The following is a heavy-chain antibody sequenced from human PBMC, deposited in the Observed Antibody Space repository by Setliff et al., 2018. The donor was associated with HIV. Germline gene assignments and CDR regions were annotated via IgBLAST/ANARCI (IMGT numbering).Heavy chain of an antibody. CDR2: INYSGST. D-gene: IGHD6-13*01. V-gene: IGHV4-34*01. J-gene: IGHJ6*03. Sequence: SETLSLTCVVYGGSFSDYYRTWIRQPPEKGLEWIGKINYSGSTDYNSSLRSRVTISVDTSKNQISLKLTSVTAADTAVYYCAGGEVRSRYVSSRAPFYHYYYYMDVWGKGTTVTVS. CDR3: AGGEVRSRYVSSRAPFYHYYYYMDV. CDR1: GGSFSDYY.